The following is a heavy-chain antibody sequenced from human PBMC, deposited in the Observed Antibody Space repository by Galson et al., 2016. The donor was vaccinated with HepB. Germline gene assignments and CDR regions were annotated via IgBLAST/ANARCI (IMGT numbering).Heavy chain of an antibody. CDR1: GVTLSNYV. CDR3: VPEPQEAGSYSGY. D-gene: IGHD2-21*01. CDR2: MNPDGTQK. Sequence: SLRLSCAGSGVTLSNYVVMWVRQTPGKGLEWVANMNPDGTQKNYVDSVRGRFTISRDNAKNSLYLQLNGLRADDTALYYCVPEPQEAGSYSGYWGQGTLVTVSS. V-gene: IGHV3-7*01. J-gene: IGHJ4*02.